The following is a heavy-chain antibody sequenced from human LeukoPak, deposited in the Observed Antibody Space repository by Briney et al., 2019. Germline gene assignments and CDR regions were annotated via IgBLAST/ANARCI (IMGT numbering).Heavy chain of an antibody. D-gene: IGHD3-22*01. J-gene: IGHJ3*02. Sequence: GGSLRLSCTASGFTFSSYSMNWVHQAPGKGLEWVSYISSSSSTIYYADSVKGRFTISRDNAKNSLYLQMNSLRAEDTAVYYCARDNYGYYYDSSGYYEGPKTPGVSAFDIWGQGTMVTVSS. V-gene: IGHV3-48*04. CDR3: ARDNYGYYYDSSGYYEGPKTPGVSAFDI. CDR2: ISSSSSTI. CDR1: GFTFSSYS.